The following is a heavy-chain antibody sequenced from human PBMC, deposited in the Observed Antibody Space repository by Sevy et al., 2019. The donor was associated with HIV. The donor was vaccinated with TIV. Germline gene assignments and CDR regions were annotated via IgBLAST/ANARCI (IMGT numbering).Heavy chain of an antibody. CDR3: STDTSTGYFDWLLDFDY. Sequence: GGSLRLSCAASGFTFSSAWMSWVRQAPGKGLEWVGRIQSKTDGGTTDYAASVKGRFTISRDDSVNTLYLQMNSLTTDDTAVYYWSTDTSTGYFDWLLDFDYWGQGTLVTVSS. D-gene: IGHD3-9*01. CDR2: IQSKTDGGTT. CDR1: GFTFSSAW. J-gene: IGHJ4*02. V-gene: IGHV3-15*01.